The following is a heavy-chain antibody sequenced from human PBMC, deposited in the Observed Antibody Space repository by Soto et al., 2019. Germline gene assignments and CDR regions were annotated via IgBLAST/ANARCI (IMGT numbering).Heavy chain of an antibody. Sequence: SETLSLTCTVSGASTRGYYWSWIRQSPGKGLEWIGYMYYNRSPSHNPSLKSRVTISIDTSKNQFFLKLNSVTAADTAIYYCAGRRDWLFFDFWGQGALVTVSS. CDR3: AGRRDWLFFDF. J-gene: IGHJ4*02. V-gene: IGHV4-59*01. D-gene: IGHD3-9*01. CDR2: MYYNRSP. CDR1: GASTRGYY.